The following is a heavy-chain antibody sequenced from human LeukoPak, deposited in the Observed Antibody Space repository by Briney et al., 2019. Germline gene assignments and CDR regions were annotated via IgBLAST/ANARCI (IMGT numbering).Heavy chain of an antibody. V-gene: IGHV3-30*18. Sequence: GGSLRLSCAASGFTFSNYGMHWVRQAPGKGLEWVAVISYDGGHKYYADSVKGRLTISRDNSKNTLYLQMNSLRPEDAAVYYCAKNHRYSGYVDAFDIWGLGTMVTVSS. J-gene: IGHJ3*02. CDR2: ISYDGGHK. CDR1: GFTFSNYG. CDR3: AKNHRYSGYVDAFDI. D-gene: IGHD5-12*01.